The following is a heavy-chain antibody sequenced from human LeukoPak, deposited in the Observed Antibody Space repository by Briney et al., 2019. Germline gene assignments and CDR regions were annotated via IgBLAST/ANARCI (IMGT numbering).Heavy chain of an antibody. CDR1: GFTFSDFS. Sequence: GGSLRLSCAASGFTFSDFSLNWVRQAPGKGLEWVSYISSRSSAIFYADSVKGRFTISRDNAGNSLYLHMNSLRDEDTAVYYCARDLISGAYTFDYWGQGALVTVSS. D-gene: IGHD1-26*01. CDR2: ISSRSSAI. J-gene: IGHJ4*02. V-gene: IGHV3-48*02. CDR3: ARDLISGAYTFDY.